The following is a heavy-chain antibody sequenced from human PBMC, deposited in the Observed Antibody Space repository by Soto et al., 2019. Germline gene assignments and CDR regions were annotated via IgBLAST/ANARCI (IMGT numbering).Heavy chain of an antibody. CDR1: GGSISSGDYY. Sequence: PAETLSLTCTVSGGSISSGDYYWSWIRQPPGKGLEWIGYIYYSGSTYYNPSLKSRVTISVDTSKNQFSLKLSSVTAADTAVYYCARAGSLFYYDSSGYYYFDYWGQGTLVTVS. V-gene: IGHV4-30-4*01. CDR3: ARAGSLFYYDSSGYYYFDY. D-gene: IGHD3-22*01. CDR2: IYYSGST. J-gene: IGHJ4*02.